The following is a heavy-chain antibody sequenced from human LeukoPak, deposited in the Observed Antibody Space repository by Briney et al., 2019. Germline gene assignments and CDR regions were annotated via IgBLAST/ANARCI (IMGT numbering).Heavy chain of an antibody. V-gene: IGHV4-38-2*01. CDR1: GYSISSGYY. CDR2: IYHSGST. J-gene: IGHJ4*02. D-gene: IGHD3-3*01. Sequence: SETLSLTCAVSGYSISSGYYWGWIRQPPGKGLEWIGRIYHSGSTYYNPSLKSRVTISVDTSKNQFSLKLSSVTAADTAVYYCARQGDYDFWSGYYHRYFDYWGQGTLVTVSS. CDR3: ARQGDYDFWSGYYHRYFDY.